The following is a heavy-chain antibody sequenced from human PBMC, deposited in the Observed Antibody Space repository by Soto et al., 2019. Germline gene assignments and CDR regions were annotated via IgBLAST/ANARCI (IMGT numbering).Heavy chain of an antibody. V-gene: IGHV4-61*01. J-gene: IGHJ6*02. Sequence: ASETMSLTCTVSGGSVSSGSYYWGWIRQPPGKGLEWIGYIYYRRSTNYNPSLKSRLTISVYTSKHQFSRKLRSVTVADTAVYYCARGKDTAMVTGPYYYYGMDVWGQGTTVTVSS. CDR2: IYYRRST. CDR1: GGSVSSGSYY. D-gene: IGHD5-18*01. CDR3: ARGKDTAMVTGPYYYYGMDV.